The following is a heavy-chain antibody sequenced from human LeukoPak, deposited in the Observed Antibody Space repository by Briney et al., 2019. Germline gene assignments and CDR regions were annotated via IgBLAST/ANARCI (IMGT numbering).Heavy chain of an antibody. J-gene: IGHJ4*02. CDR3: ASALRGCSGGSCCSTALYYFDY. CDR2: MNPNSGNT. V-gene: IGHV1-8*01. D-gene: IGHD2-15*01. Sequence: NXVXQXXGXXXEWMGXMNPNSGNTGYAQKFQGRVTMTRNTSISTAYMELSSLRSEDTAVYYCASALRGCSGGSCCSTALYYFDYWGQGTLVTVSS.